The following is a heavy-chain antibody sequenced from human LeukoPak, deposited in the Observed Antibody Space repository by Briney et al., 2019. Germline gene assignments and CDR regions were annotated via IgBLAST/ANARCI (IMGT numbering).Heavy chain of an antibody. V-gene: IGHV4-30-4*08. CDR3: ASNSRGGYQYYYYMDV. J-gene: IGHJ6*03. CDR2: IYYSGST. D-gene: IGHD3-22*01. CDR1: GGSISSGDYY. Sequence: KSSETLSLACTVSGGSISSGDYYWSWIRQPPGKGLEWIGYIYYSGSTYYNPSLKSRVTISVDTSKNQFSLKLSSVTAADTAVYYCASNSRGGYQYYYYMDVWGKGTTVTVSS.